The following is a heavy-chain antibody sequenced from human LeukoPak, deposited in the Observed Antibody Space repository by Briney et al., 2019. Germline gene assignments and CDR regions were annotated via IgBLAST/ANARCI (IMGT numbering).Heavy chain of an antibody. CDR3: ARDYGDPPSIAFDI. V-gene: IGHV3-33*08. CDR2: IWYDGSNK. Sequence: GGSLRLSCAASGFTFSSYSMNWVRQAPGKGLEWVAVIWYDGSNKYYADSVKGRFTISRDNSKNTLYLQMNSLRAEDTAVYYCARDYGDPPSIAFDIWGQGTMVTVSS. CDR1: GFTFSSYS. D-gene: IGHD4-17*01. J-gene: IGHJ3*02.